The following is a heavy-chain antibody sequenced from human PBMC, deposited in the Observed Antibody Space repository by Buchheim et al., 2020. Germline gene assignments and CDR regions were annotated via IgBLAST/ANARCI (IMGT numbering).Heavy chain of an antibody. CDR2: ISGSGGTT. J-gene: IGHJ4*02. V-gene: IGHV3-23*01. Sequence: EVQLLESGGGLVQPGGSLRLSCAASGFTFSSYAMSWVRQAPGKGLEWVSAISGSGGTTYYADSLKGRFTISRDNSKNTLYLQVNSLRAEDTAVYYCAKEIDYDFWSGYRYFESWGQGTL. D-gene: IGHD3-3*01. CDR3: AKEIDYDFWSGYRYFES. CDR1: GFTFSSYA.